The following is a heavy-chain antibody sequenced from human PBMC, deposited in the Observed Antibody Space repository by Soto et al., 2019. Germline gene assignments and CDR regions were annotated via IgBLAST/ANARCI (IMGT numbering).Heavy chain of an antibody. CDR2: IWSDGNNR. V-gene: IGHV3-33*01. CDR3: VRGDNWNDEASDY. J-gene: IGHJ4*02. Sequence: QVQLVESGGGVVQPGRSLRLSCAASGFMFSNHGMHWVRQSQGKGLEWVAVIWSDGNNRYYADSVKGRLTISRDNSKNTVYLEMNSLRDEDTAVYYCVRGDNWNDEASDYWGQGTLVTVSS. D-gene: IGHD1-1*01. CDR1: GFMFSNHG.